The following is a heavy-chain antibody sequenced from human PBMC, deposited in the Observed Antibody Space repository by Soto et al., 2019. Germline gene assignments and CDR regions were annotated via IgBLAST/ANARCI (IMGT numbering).Heavy chain of an antibody. D-gene: IGHD1-26*01. CDR3: ARQWGLEAFEF. CDR1: GGSISGYY. J-gene: IGHJ3*01. Sequence: QVQLQESGPGLVKPSETLSLTCTVSGGSISGYYWSWIRQPPGKGLEWIGYISYSGSTNYNPSLTSRVTISVDTSKNQFSLKLSSVTAADTAVYYCARQWGLEAFEFWGQGTMVTVSS. CDR2: ISYSGST. V-gene: IGHV4-59*08.